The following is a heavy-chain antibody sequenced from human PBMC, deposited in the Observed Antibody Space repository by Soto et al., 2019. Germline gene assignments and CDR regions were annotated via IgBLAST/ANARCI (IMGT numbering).Heavy chain of an antibody. CDR2: ISSNSSYI. J-gene: IGHJ2*01. CDR1: GFSLSDYA. D-gene: IGHD4-17*01. V-gene: IGHV3-21*01. CDR3: ARDPLLPRTTVTLLGYFDL. Sequence: PGGSLRLSCVASGFSLSDYAVNWVRQAPGKGLEWVSFISSNSSYIYYADSVKGRFTISRDNAKNSLYLQMNSLRAEDTAVYYCARDPLLPRTTVTLLGYFDLWGRGTLVTVSS.